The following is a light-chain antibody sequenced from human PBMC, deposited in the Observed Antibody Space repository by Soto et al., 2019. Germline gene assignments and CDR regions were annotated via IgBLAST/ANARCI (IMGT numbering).Light chain of an antibody. CDR3: QQYHNWPIT. Sequence: IVLTQSPGTLSLSPGERATLSCRASQTVIHNHLAWHQQKPGQAPRILMYDASTRATGISARFSGSGSGTEFTLTISSLQSEDFAVYYCQQYHNWPITFGQGTRLEI. CDR2: DAS. V-gene: IGKV3-15*01. J-gene: IGKJ5*01. CDR1: QTVIHN.